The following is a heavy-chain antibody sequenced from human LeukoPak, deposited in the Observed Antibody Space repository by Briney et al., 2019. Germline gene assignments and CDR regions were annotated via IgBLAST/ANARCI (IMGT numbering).Heavy chain of an antibody. CDR1: GDSISSSSYY. V-gene: IGHV4-39*07. J-gene: IGHJ3*02. D-gene: IGHD6-19*01. CDR2: IYYSGST. Sequence: SETLSLTCTVSGDSISSSSYYWGWIRQPPGKGLEWIGSIYYSGSTYYNPSLKSRVTISVDTSKNQFSLKLSSVTAADTAVYYCARDNSVDDAFDIWGQGTMVTVSS. CDR3: ARDNSVDDAFDI.